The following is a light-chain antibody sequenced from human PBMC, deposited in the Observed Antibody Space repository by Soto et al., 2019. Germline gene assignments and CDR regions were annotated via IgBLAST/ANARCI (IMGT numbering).Light chain of an antibody. CDR2: HAS. CDR1: QSVNRW. V-gene: IGKV1-5*01. CDR3: HQYDSFWT. J-gene: IGKJ1*01. Sequence: DIQMTQSPSTLSASVGDRVTITCRASQSVNRWLAWYQQTPGKAPKLLIFHASTLESGVPSRFSGSGFGTEFTLTISSLQPDDFATYYCHQYDSFWTFGQGTKVEIK.